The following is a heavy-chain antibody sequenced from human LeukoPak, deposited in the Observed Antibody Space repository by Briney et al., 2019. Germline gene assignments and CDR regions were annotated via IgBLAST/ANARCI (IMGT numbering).Heavy chain of an antibody. CDR3: ARGYYYDSSGYRY. V-gene: IGHV4-34*01. Sequence: PSETLSLTCAVYGGSFSGYYWSWIPQPPGKGLEWIGEINHSGSTNYNPSLKSRVTISVDTSKNQFPLKLSSVTAADTAVYYCARGYYYDSSGYRYWGQGTLVTVSS. D-gene: IGHD3-22*01. J-gene: IGHJ4*02. CDR1: GGSFSGYY. CDR2: INHSGST.